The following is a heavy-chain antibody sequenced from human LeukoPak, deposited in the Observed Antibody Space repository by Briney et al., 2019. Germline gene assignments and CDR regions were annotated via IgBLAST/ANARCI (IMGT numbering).Heavy chain of an antibody. CDR3: ARGGYARRSNFDY. V-gene: IGHV3-48*04. D-gene: IGHD2-8*01. J-gene: IGHJ4*02. CDR1: GFTFSSYS. Sequence: GGSLRLSCAASGFTFSSYSKNWVRQAPGKGLEWVSYISSSSSTIYYADSVKGRFTISRDNAKNSLYLQMNSLRAEDTAVYYCARGGYARRSNFDYWGQGTLVTVSS. CDR2: ISSSSSTI.